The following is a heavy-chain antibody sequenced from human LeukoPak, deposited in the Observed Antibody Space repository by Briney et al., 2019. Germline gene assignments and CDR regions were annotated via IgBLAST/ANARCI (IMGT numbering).Heavy chain of an antibody. J-gene: IGHJ5*02. Sequence: SETLSLTCTVSGGSISSGSYYWSWIRHPAGQGLEWIGRIHTSGTTNYNPSLKSRVTISLDTSKNQFSLKLYSVTAADTAVYYCARRDSSGYYDWFDPWGQGTLVTVSS. CDR3: ARRDSSGYYDWFDP. CDR2: IHTSGTT. V-gene: IGHV4-61*02. D-gene: IGHD3-22*01. CDR1: GGSISSGSYY.